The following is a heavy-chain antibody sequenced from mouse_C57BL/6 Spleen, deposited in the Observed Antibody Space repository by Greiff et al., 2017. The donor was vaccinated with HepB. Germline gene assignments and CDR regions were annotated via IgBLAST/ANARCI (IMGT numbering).Heavy chain of an antibody. CDR1: GFTFSSYA. CDR2: ISSGGDYI. J-gene: IGHJ2*01. V-gene: IGHV5-9-1*02. D-gene: IGHD2-4*01. CDR3: TRDPYYDYDGYYFDY. Sequence: EVMLVESGEGLVKPGGSLKLSCAASGFTFSSYAMSWVRQTPEKRLEWVAYISSGGDYIYYADTVKGRFTISRDNARNTLYLQMSSLKSEDTAMYYCTRDPYYDYDGYYFDYWGQGTTLTVSS.